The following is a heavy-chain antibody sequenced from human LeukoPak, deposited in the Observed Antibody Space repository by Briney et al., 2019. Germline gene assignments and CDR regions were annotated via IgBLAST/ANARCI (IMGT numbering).Heavy chain of an antibody. CDR2: IYHTGST. Sequence: PGGSLRLSCAASGFRFRNYAMSWIRQPPGRGLEWIGEIYHTGSTKYNPSLKSRVTISVDKSKNQFSLNLTSVTAADTAVYYCARAFVGGPSAFYIWGQGTMVSVSS. CDR3: ARAFVGGPSAFYI. D-gene: IGHD1-26*01. V-gene: IGHV4-4*02. J-gene: IGHJ3*02. CDR1: GFRFRNY.